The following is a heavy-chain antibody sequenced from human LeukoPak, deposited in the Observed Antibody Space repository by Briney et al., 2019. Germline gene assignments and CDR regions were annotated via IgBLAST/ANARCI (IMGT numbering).Heavy chain of an antibody. CDR1: GFTFSSYA. CDR2: INGRGATT. D-gene: IGHD7-27*01. V-gene: IGHV3-23*01. Sequence: GGPLRLSCAASGFASGFTFSSYAVSRVRQAPGKGLEWVASINGRGATTYYADSVKGRFTISRDNSKNTLYLQMNSLRADDTAVYSCAKAPATGEGYYYYYMDVWGKGTTVTVSS. J-gene: IGHJ6*03. CDR3: AKAPATGEGYYYYYMDV.